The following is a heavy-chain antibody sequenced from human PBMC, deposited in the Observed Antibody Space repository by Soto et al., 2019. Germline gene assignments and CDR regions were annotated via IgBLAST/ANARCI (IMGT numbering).Heavy chain of an antibody. CDR1: GGSFGNCS. D-gene: IGHD3-3*01. V-gene: IGHV1-69*13. Sequence: ASVKVSCKYSGGSFGNCSINWVRQTPGQGLEWLGGFIPVYRTLNYAQKFQGRVTITADESTGTAYMTLSSLASDDTAVYYCATGVIWIGYFTVDSWGQGTRVTVSS. CDR2: FIPVYRTL. CDR3: ATGVIWIGYFTVDS. J-gene: IGHJ4*02.